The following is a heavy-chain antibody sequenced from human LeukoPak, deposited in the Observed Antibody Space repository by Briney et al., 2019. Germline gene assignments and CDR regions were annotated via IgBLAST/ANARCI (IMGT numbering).Heavy chain of an antibody. D-gene: IGHD6-19*01. CDR2: IYYSGST. Sequence: SKTLSLTCTVSGGSISGSSYYWGWIRQPPGKGLEWIGSIYYSGSTYYNPSLKSRVTISVDTSKNQFSLKLSSVTAADTAVYYCARRSPSGWLPYWGQGTLVTVSS. J-gene: IGHJ4*02. CDR3: ARRSPSGWLPY. V-gene: IGHV4-39*01. CDR1: GGSISGSSYY.